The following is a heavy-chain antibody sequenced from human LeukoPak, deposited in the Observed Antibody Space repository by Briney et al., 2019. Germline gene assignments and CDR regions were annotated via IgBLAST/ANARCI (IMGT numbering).Heavy chain of an antibody. CDR1: GYTFTSYD. Sequence: ASVTVSCTASGYTFTSYDINWVRQATGQGLEWMGWMNPNSGNTGYAQKFQGRVTMTRNTSISTAYMELSSLRSEDTAVYYCARGNAFYSSGWMNWFDPWGQGTLVTVSS. V-gene: IGHV1-8*01. J-gene: IGHJ5*02. CDR2: MNPNSGNT. D-gene: IGHD6-19*01. CDR3: ARGNAFYSSGWMNWFDP.